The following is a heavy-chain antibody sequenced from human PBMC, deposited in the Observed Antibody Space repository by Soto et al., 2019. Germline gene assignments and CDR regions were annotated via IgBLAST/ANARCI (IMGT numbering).Heavy chain of an antibody. V-gene: IGHV1-18*04. CDR2: ISAYNGDT. CDR1: GYTFISYG. J-gene: IGHJ4*02. D-gene: IGHD2-2*02. CDR3: ARYQCSSSSCYTFFFDY. Sequence: VKVSCKASGYTFISYGISWVRQAPGQGLEWMGWISAYNGDTNYAQKLQGRVTMTTDTSTSTAYMELRSLRSDDTAVYYCARYQCSSSSCYTFFFDYCGQGTLVTVSS.